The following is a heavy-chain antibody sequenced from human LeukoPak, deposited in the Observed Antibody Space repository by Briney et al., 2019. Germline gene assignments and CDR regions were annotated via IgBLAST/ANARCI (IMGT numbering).Heavy chain of an antibody. D-gene: IGHD5-18*01. CDR2: INPDGSGK. CDR1: GLTFSNSW. CDR3: ARDPGYGALDY. V-gene: IGHV3-7*01. J-gene: IGHJ4*02. Sequence: GGSLRLSCAASGLTFSNSWMSWVRQAPGKGLEWVALINPDGSGKNYVDAVKGRFSVSRDNAVNSLYLQMNSLRAEDTAVYYCARDPGYGALDYWGQGTLVTVSS.